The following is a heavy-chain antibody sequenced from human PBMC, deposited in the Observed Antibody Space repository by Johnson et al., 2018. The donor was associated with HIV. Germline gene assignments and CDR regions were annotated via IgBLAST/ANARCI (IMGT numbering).Heavy chain of an antibody. J-gene: IGHJ3*02. CDR1: GFTFSSYG. CDR3: ARNSGNGLVLRGDAFDM. D-gene: IGHD2-8*01. CDR2: IRYDGSNN. Sequence: QVQLVESGGGVVQPGRSLRLSCAASGFTFSSYGMHWVRQAPGKGLEWVAFIRYDGSNNYYVDSVKGRFTVSRANAKNTVYLQMNSLRPEDTAVYYCARNSGNGLVLRGDAFDMWGQGTMVTVSS. V-gene: IGHV3-30*02.